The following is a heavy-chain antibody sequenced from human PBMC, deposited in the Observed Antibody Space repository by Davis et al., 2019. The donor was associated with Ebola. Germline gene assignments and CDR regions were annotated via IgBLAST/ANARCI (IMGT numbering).Heavy chain of an antibody. CDR1: GDTFRTYA. CDR2: IIPVVDTK. V-gene: IGHV1-69*04. Sequence: SVKVSCKASGDTFRTYAVNWVRQAPGQGLEWMGRIIPVVDTKDYAQKFQGRVTLTADKATNTAYMELSGLRFDDTAVYYCARGKWFDPWGQGTLVSVTS. J-gene: IGHJ5*02. CDR3: ARGKWFDP.